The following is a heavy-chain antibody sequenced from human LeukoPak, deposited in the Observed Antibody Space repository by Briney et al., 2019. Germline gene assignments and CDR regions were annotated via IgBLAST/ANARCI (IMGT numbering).Heavy chain of an antibody. CDR1: GGSISSYY. CDR3: ARDIAHPTDFYYMDV. CDR2: IYTSGST. Sequence: SETLSLTCTVSGGSISSYYWSWIRQPAGKGLEWIGRIYTSGSTNYNPSLKSRVTMSVDTPKNQFSLKLSSVTAADTAVYYCARDIAHPTDFYYMDVWGKGTTVTVSS. D-gene: IGHD2-15*01. J-gene: IGHJ6*03. V-gene: IGHV4-4*07.